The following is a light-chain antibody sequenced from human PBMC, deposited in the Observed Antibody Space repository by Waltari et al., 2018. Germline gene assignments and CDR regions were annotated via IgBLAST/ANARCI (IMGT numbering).Light chain of an antibody. J-gene: IGLJ1*01. CDR3: QAWDSSTLYV. Sequence: SYELTQQPSVSVSPGPTASITCPGDKLVHTYACWYQQKPGQSPVLVIYQDSKRPSGIPERFSGSNSGNTATLTISGTQAMDEADYYCQAWDSSTLYVFGTGTKVTVL. V-gene: IGLV3-1*01. CDR2: QDS. CDR1: KLVHTY.